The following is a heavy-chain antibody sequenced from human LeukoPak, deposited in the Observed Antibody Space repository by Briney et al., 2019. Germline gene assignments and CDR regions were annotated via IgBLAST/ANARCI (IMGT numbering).Heavy chain of an antibody. V-gene: IGHV3-66*01. J-gene: IGHJ3*02. Sequence: PGGSLRLSCAASGFTVSSNYMSWDRQAPGKGLEWVAVIYSGGSTYYADSVKGRFTISRDNSKNTLYLQMNSLSAEDTAVYYCARDHYGDYVSAFDIWGQGTMVTVSS. CDR2: IYSGGST. D-gene: IGHD4-17*01. CDR3: ARDHYGDYVSAFDI. CDR1: GFTVSSNY.